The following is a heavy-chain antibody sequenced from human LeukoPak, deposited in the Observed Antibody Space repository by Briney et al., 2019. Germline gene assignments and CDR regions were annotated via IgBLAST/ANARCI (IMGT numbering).Heavy chain of an antibody. J-gene: IGHJ4*02. D-gene: IGHD6-13*01. CDR2: ISYDGSNK. CDR3: ARAGSSWSIGDY. Sequence: GRSLRLSCAASGFTFSSYAMHWVRQAPGKGLEWVAVISYDGSNKYYADSVKGRFTISRDNSKNTLYLQMNSLRAEDTAVYYCARAGSSWSIGDYWGQGTLVTVSS. V-gene: IGHV3-30*01. CDR1: GFTFSSYA.